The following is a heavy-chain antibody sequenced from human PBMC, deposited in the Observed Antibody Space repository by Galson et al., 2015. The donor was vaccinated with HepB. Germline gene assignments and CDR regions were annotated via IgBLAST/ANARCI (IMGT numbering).Heavy chain of an antibody. CDR2: ISYDGSNK. Sequence: SLRLSCAAPGFTFSSYAMHWVRQAPGKGLEWVAVISYDGSNKYYADSVKGRFTISRDNSKNTLYLQMNSLRAEDTAVYYCARESVLLWFGELLKSQGFDYWGQGTLVTVSS. D-gene: IGHD3-10*01. J-gene: IGHJ4*02. V-gene: IGHV3-30-3*01. CDR3: ARESVLLWFGELLKSQGFDY. CDR1: GFTFSSYA.